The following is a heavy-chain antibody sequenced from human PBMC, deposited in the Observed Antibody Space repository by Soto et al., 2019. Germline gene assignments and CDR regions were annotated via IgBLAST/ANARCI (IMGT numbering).Heavy chain of an antibody. CDR1: GYTFTSYG. D-gene: IGHD3-22*01. Sequence: ASVKVSCKASGYTFTSYGISWVRQAPGQGLEWMGWISAYNGNTNYAQKLQGRVTMTTDTSTSTAYMELRSLRSDDTAVYYCAADYDYYDSSVGMDVWGQGTTVTVSS. CDR3: AADYDYYDSSVGMDV. J-gene: IGHJ6*02. CDR2: ISAYNGNT. V-gene: IGHV1-18*01.